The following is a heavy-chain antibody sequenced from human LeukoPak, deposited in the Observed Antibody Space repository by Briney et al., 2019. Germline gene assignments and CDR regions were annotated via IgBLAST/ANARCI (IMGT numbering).Heavy chain of an antibody. CDR2: IYYTGST. CDR3: ARGARYGSGYSHWFDP. CDR1: GGSISTYY. Sequence: SEALSLTCTVSGGSISTYYWNWIRQPPGMGLEWIGYIYYTGSTNYNPSLKNRVTISVDTSKNQFSLKLSSVTAADTAVYYCARGARYGSGYSHWFDPWGQGTLVTVSS. J-gene: IGHJ5*02. D-gene: IGHD3-10*01. V-gene: IGHV4-59*01.